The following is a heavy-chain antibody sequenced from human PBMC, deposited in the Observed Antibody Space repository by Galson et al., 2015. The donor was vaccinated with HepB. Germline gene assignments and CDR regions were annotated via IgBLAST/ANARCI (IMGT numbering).Heavy chain of an antibody. Sequence: SLRLSCAASGFIFSRYAMHWVRQAPGKGLEWVGIISFDGSNKDYADSVKGRFTISRDNSKNTLYLQMNSLRAEDTAVYYCARAYCSSTSCSKIPVDYWGQGTLVTVSS. D-gene: IGHD2-2*01. V-gene: IGHV3-30-3*01. CDR3: ARAYCSSTSCSKIPVDY. CDR1: GFIFSRYA. J-gene: IGHJ4*02. CDR2: ISFDGSNK.